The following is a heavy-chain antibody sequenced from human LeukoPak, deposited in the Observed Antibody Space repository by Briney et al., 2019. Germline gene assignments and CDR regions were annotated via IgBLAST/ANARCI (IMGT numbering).Heavy chain of an antibody. V-gene: IGHV4-59*01. CDR1: GVSISSYY. Sequence: SETLSLTCTVSGVSISSYYWSWIRQPPGKGLEWIGYIYYSGTTNYNPSLKSRVTISVDTSKNQFSLKLRSVTAADTAVYYCARAPRGRIVGAASPFDYWGQGTLVTVSS. J-gene: IGHJ4*02. D-gene: IGHD1-26*01. CDR2: IYYSGTT. CDR3: ARAPRGRIVGAASPFDY.